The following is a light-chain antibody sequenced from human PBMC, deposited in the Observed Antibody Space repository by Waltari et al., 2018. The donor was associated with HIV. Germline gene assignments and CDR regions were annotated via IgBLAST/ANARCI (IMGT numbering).Light chain of an antibody. CDR2: RNN. J-gene: IGLJ2*01. V-gene: IGLV1-47*01. Sequence: QSVLTQSPSASGTPGQRISISCFGSSSNIGSNYVYWYQQLPGTAPNLLIYRNNQRPSGVPDRFSGSKSGTSASLAISGLRSEDEADYYCATWDDSLRGVVFGGGAKLTVL. CDR1: SSNIGSNY. CDR3: ATWDDSLRGVV.